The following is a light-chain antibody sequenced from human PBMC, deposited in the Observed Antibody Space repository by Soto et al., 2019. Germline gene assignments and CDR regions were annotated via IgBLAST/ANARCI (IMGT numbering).Light chain of an antibody. CDR2: SNN. V-gene: IGLV1-44*01. CDR3: AAWDASLNGLWV. J-gene: IGLJ3*02. Sequence: QSVLTQPPSASGTPGQRVTISCSGGSSNIGSHVVSWYQQLPGTAPKLLIYSNNRRPSGVPDRFSASKSGTSASLAISGLQSEDEADYYCAAWDASLNGLWVFGGGTKLTVL. CDR1: SSNIGSHV.